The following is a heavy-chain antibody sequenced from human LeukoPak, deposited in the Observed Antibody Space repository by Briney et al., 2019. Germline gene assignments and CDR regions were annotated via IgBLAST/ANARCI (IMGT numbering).Heavy chain of an antibody. V-gene: IGHV3-30*02. Sequence: SGGSLRLSCAASGFIFSNYVMHWVRQAPGKGLEWVAFILYDGSNKYYADSVKGRFTISRDNSKNTLYLQMNSLRAEDTAVYYCAKGPRNYYDSSGYYLDPWGQGTMVIVAS. CDR2: ILYDGSNK. CDR1: GFIFSNYV. CDR3: AKGPRNYYDSSGYYLDP. D-gene: IGHD3-22*01. J-gene: IGHJ3*01.